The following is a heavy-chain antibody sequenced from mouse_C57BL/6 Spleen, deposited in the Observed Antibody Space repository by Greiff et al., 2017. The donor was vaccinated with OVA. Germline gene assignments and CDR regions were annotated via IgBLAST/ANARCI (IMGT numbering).Heavy chain of an antibody. D-gene: IGHD2-4*01. Sequence: QVHVKQPGAELVKPGASVKMSCKASGYTFTSYWITWVKQRPGQGLEWIGDIYPGSGSTNYNEKFKSKATLTVDTSSSTAYMQLSSLTSEDSAVYYCARWPDYDGGDYWGQGTTLTVSS. CDR3: ARWPDYDGGDY. J-gene: IGHJ2*01. V-gene: IGHV1-55*01. CDR1: GYTFTSYW. CDR2: IYPGSGST.